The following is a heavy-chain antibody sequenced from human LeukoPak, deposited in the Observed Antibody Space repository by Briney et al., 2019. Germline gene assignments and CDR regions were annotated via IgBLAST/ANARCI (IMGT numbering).Heavy chain of an antibody. Sequence: SETLSLTCAVSGGSISSGDYSWSWIRQPPGKGLEWIGYIFQSGSTYYNPSLKSRVTISVDRSKNQFSLKLSSVTAADTAVYYCARGYGDYDYWGQGTLVTVSS. CDR2: IFQSGST. J-gene: IGHJ4*02. CDR3: ARGYGDYDY. D-gene: IGHD4-17*01. V-gene: IGHV4-30-2*01. CDR1: GGSISSGDYS.